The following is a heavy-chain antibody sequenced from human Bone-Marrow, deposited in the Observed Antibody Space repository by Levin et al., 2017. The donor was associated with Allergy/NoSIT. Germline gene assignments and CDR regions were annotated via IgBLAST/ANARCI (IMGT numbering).Heavy chain of an antibody. CDR1: GFTFYSYA. V-gene: IGHV3-23*01. J-gene: IGHJ3*02. CDR2: ISGSAVSGSGGST. D-gene: IGHD6-19*01. Sequence: GGSLRLSCAASGFTFYSYAMSWVRQAPGKGLEWVSAISGSAVSGSGGSTYYADSVKGRFTVSRDNSKNTLYLQMNSLRAEDTAVYYCAKRIAVAGWAFGIWGQGTMVTVSS. CDR3: AKRIAVAGWAFGI.